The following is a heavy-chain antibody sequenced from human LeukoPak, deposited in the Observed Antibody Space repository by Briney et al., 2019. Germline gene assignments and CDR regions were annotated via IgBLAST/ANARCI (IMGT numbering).Heavy chain of an antibody. CDR1: GFSFSDFY. V-gene: IGHV3-11*01. J-gene: IGHJ4*02. CDR3: AREARGSGRDFDY. CDR2: IGTRSNPI. Sequence: GGSLRLPCAASGFSFSDFYMSWIRQAPGMGLEWISYIGTRSNPIYYADSVKGRFTISRDDARNSLYLQMNSLRDEDTAVYFCAREARGSGRDFDYWGQGILVTVSS. D-gene: IGHD1-26*01.